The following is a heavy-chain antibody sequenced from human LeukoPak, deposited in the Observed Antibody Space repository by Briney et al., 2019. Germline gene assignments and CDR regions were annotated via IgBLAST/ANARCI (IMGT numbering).Heavy chain of an antibody. V-gene: IGHV3-30-3*01. CDR2: ISYDGSNK. CDR3: ARVVTQWLDHHDAFDI. Sequence: GRSLRLSCAASGFTFRSYAMRWVRQAPGKGLEWVTFISYDGSNKYHADSVKGRFTISRDNSKNTLYLQMSSLRAEDTAVYYCARVVTQWLDHHDAFDIWGQGTMVTVSS. J-gene: IGHJ3*02. D-gene: IGHD6-19*01. CDR1: GFTFRSYA.